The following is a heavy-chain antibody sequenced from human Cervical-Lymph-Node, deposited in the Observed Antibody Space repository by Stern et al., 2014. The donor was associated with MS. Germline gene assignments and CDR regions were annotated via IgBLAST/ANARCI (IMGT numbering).Heavy chain of an antibody. D-gene: IGHD5-12*01. CDR1: GFRFTQYY. CDR3: AKWLHGFAFDL. CDR2: INPVDGST. J-gene: IGHJ3*01. Sequence: QDQLVQSGPDVKKPGASVQISCETSGFRFTQYYLHWARQTPGQGLQWMGLINPVDGSTTYAQIFKDRVVMTRDTSTSTVFIELSGLTSEDTAVYYCAKWLHGFAFDLWGPGTVITVSS. V-gene: IGHV1-46*01.